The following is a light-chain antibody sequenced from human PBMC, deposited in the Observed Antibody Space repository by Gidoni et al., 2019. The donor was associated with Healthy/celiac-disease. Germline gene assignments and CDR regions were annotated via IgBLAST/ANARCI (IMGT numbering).Light chain of an antibody. CDR3: QQYGSSPLFT. CDR1: QSVSSSY. J-gene: IGKJ3*01. Sequence: ETVLTQSPGTLSWSPGERATLSCRASQSVSSSYLAWYQQKPGQAPRLLIYGASSRATGIPDRFSGSGSGTDFTLTISRLEPEDFAVYYCQQYGSSPLFTFGPGTKVDIK. V-gene: IGKV3-20*01. CDR2: GAS.